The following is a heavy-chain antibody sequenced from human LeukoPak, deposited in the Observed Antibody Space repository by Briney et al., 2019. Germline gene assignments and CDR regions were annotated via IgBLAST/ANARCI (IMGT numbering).Heavy chain of an antibody. V-gene: IGHV4-59*12. J-gene: IGHJ4*02. CDR3: AGRINYYDSSGTPYYFDY. Sequence: SETLSLTCTVSGGPISSYYWSWIRQPPGKGLEWIGYIYYSGSINYNPSLKSRVTISVDTSKNQFSLKLSSVTAADTAVYYCAGRINYYDSSGTPYYFDYWGQGTLVTVSS. CDR1: GGPISSYY. CDR2: IYYSGSI. D-gene: IGHD3-22*01.